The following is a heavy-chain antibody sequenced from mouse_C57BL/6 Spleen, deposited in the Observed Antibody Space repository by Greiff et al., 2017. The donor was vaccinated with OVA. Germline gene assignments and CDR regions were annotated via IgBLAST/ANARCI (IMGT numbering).Heavy chain of an antibody. CDR1: GFSLTSYG. Sequence: VQLQQSGPGLVQPSQCLSITCTVSGFSLTSYGVHWVRQSPGKGLEWLGVIWRGGSTDYNAAFMSRLSLTKDNPTSQVFFKMNRLQAEDTDIYYCAKNVYCGSSHVYYAMDYWGQGTSVTVSS. CDR2: IWRGGST. CDR3: AKNVYCGSSHVYYAMDY. V-gene: IGHV2-5*01. J-gene: IGHJ4*01. D-gene: IGHD1-1*01.